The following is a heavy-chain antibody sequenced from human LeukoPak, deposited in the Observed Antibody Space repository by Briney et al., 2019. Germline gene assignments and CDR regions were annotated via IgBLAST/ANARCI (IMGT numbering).Heavy chain of an antibody. CDR2: ISAYNGNT. Sequence: ASVKVSCKASGYTFTSYGISWVRQAPGRGLEWMGWISAYNGNTNYAQKLQGRVTMTTDTSTSTAYMELRSLRSDDTAVYYCARDSSSSPPYYYYGMDVWGQGTTVTVSS. V-gene: IGHV1-18*01. CDR3: ARDSSSSPPYYYYGMDV. J-gene: IGHJ6*02. CDR1: GYTFTSYG. D-gene: IGHD6-13*01.